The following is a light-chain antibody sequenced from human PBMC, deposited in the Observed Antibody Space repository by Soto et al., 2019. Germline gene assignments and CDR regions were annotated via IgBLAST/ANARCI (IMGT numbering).Light chain of an antibody. V-gene: IGLV2-8*01. Sequence: QSALTQPPSASGSPGQSVTISCTGTSSDVGGYNYVSWYQQHPGKAPKLMIYEVSKRPSGVPDRFSGSKSGNTASLTVSGLQAEDEADYYCGAWDDSLSNYVFGTGTKLTVL. J-gene: IGLJ1*01. CDR1: SSDVGGYNY. CDR2: EVS. CDR3: GAWDDSLSNYV.